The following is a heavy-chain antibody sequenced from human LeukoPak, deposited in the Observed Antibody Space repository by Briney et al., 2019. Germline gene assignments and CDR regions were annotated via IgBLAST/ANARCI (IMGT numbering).Heavy chain of an antibody. CDR1: GYTFTNYY. V-gene: IGHV1-46*01. J-gene: IGHJ4*02. Sequence: ASVKVSCKTSGYTFTNYYLHWVRQAPGQGLEWMGIINPSGGSTTYAQKFQGRLTMTGDTSTSTVYMELSSLRSEDTAVYYCARVSGSYFLGLGYWGQGTLVTVSS. D-gene: IGHD1-26*01. CDR3: ARVSGSYFLGLGY. CDR2: INPSGGST.